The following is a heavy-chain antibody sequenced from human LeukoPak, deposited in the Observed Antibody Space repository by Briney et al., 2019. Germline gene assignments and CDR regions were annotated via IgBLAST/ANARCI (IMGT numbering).Heavy chain of an antibody. D-gene: IGHD3-3*01. CDR1: GYTFTGYY. V-gene: IGHV1-2*02. CDR3: ARAGRSGYEDC. CDR2: FNPNSGGT. J-gene: IGHJ4*02. Sequence: ASVKVSCKASGYTFTGYYMHWVRQAPGQGLEWMWCFNPNSGGTNYAQKFQGRSTMTRDTSISTAYMELSRRRSDTTAVYYWARAGRSGYEDCWGQGTLVTVSS.